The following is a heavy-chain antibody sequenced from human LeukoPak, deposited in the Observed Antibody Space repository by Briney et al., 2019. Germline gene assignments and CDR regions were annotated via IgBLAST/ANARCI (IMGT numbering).Heavy chain of an antibody. Sequence: GGSLRLSCAASGFTFSSYSVNWVRQAPGKGLEWVSSISSSSSYIYYADSVKGRFTISRDNAKNSLYLQMNSLRAEDTAVYCCARDRYDFWSGFDYWGQGTLVTVSS. J-gene: IGHJ4*02. CDR3: ARDRYDFWSGFDY. CDR1: GFTFSSYS. V-gene: IGHV3-21*01. CDR2: ISSSSSYI. D-gene: IGHD3-3*01.